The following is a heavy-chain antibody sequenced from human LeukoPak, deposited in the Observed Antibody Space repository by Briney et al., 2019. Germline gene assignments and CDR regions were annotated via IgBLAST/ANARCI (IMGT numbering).Heavy chain of an antibody. V-gene: IGHV3-15*01. Sequence: GGSLRLSCAASGFTFSNAWMSWVRQAPGKGLEWVGRIKSKTDGGTTDYAAPVKGRFTIPRDDSKNTLYLQMNSLKTEDTAVYYCTTDYGDNDAFDIWGQGTMVTVSS. CDR2: IKSKTDGGTT. D-gene: IGHD4-17*01. CDR3: TTDYGDNDAFDI. J-gene: IGHJ3*02. CDR1: GFTFSNAW.